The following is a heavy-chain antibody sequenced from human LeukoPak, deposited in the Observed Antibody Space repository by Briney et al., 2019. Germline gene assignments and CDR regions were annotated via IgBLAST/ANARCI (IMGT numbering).Heavy chain of an antibody. CDR2: ISGSGGST. J-gene: IGHJ3*02. V-gene: IGHV3-23*01. Sequence: PGGSLRLSCAASGFTFSSYAMSWVRQAPGKGLEWVSAISGSGGSTYYADSVKGRFTISRDNSKNTLYLQMNSLRAEDTAVYYCAKDPGIAVAGYDAFDIWGQGTMVTVSS. CDR3: AKDPGIAVAGYDAFDI. D-gene: IGHD6-19*01. CDR1: GFTFSSYA.